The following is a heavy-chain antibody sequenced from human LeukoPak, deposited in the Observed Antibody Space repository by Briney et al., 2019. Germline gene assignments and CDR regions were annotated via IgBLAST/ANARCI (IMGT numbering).Heavy chain of an antibody. CDR2: IYFSGST. J-gene: IGHJ4*02. CDR1: GGSVSSGGYY. Sequence: SETLSLTCTVSGGSVSSGGYYWSWIRQPPGKGLEWIGYIYFSGSTTYNPSLNSRVTISVDTSKNKFSLKLSSVTAADTAVYYCAKVPISTTARGYFDYWRQGTLVTVSS. D-gene: IGHD2/OR15-2a*01. V-gene: IGHV4-61*08. CDR3: AKVPISTTARGYFDY.